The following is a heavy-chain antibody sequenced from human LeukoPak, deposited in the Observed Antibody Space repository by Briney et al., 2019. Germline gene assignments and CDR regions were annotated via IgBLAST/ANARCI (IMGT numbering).Heavy chain of an antibody. J-gene: IGHJ6*02. CDR3: AKGVVAATNAAYYGMDV. D-gene: IGHD2-15*01. V-gene: IGHV3-30*18. Sequence: QPGRSLRLSCAASGFTFSNYGMHWVRQAPGKGLEWVAVISYDESDKYYADSVKGRFTISRDNSKNTLYLQMNSLRPEDTAVYYRAKGVVAATNAAYYGMDVWGQGTTVTVSS. CDR1: GFTFSNYG. CDR2: ISYDESDK.